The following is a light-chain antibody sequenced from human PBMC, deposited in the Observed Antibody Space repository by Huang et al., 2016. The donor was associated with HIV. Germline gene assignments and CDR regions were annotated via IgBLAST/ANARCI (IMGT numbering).Light chain of an antibody. Sequence: EIVLTQSPGTLSLSPGERATLYCRANQTVTSRSLAWYQQRPGQAPRLLISGASSRATGIPDRFSGSGSGTDFALTISGLEPEDFVVYYCQQYGRSPPTFGRGTRLEIK. J-gene: IGKJ2*01. CDR3: QQYGRSPPT. CDR2: GAS. V-gene: IGKV3-20*01. CDR1: QTVTSRS.